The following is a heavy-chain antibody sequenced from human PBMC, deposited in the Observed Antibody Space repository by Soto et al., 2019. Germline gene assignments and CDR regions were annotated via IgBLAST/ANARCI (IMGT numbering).Heavy chain of an antibody. CDR1: GYTFTSYA. Sequence: ASVKVSCKASGYTFTSYAMNWVRQAPGQGLEWMGWINTNTGNPTYAQGFTGRFVFSLDTSVSTAYLQICSLKAEDTAVYYCARAQDTAMVISHYYYGMDVWGQGTTVTVSS. J-gene: IGHJ6*02. D-gene: IGHD5-18*01. CDR2: INTNTGNP. V-gene: IGHV7-4-1*01. CDR3: ARAQDTAMVISHYYYGMDV.